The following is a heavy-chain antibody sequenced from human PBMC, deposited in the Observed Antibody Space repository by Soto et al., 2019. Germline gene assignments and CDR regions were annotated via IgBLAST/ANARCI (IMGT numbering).Heavy chain of an antibody. D-gene: IGHD3-16*02. J-gene: IGHJ6*03. CDR2: ISWNSGSI. CDR3: AKAAGSYRYYMDV. V-gene: IGHV3-9*01. CDR1: GFTFDDYA. Sequence: ESGGGLVQPGRSLRLSCAASGFTFDDYAMHWVRQAPGKGLEWVSGISWNSGSIGYADSVKGRFTISRDNAKNSLYLQMNSLRAEDTALYYCAKAAGSYRYYMDVWGKGTTVTVSS.